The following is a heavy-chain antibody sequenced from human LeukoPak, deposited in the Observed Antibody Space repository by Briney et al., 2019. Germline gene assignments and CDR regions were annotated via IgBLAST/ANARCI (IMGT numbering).Heavy chain of an antibody. CDR1: GFTFSSYG. Sequence: PGGSLRLSCAASGFTFSSYGMHWVRQAPGKGLEWVAVIWYDGSNKYYADSVKGRFTISRDNSKNTLYLQMNSLRAEDTAVYYCARDEGMVRGPPSYWGQGTLVTVSS. V-gene: IGHV3-33*01. CDR2: IWYDGSNK. CDR3: ARDEGMVRGPPSY. J-gene: IGHJ4*02. D-gene: IGHD3-10*01.